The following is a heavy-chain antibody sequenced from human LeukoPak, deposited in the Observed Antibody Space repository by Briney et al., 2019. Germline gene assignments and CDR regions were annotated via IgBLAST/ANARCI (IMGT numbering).Heavy chain of an antibody. D-gene: IGHD3-3*01. V-gene: IGHV3-23*01. CDR1: EFTFSSYA. Sequence: GAPRRLSGAASEFTFSSYAMTGVRQAPGKGREGVSAISASGGSTYYADSVKGRFTISRDNSKNTLYLQMNSLRAEDTAVYYCAKVVGAIFGVVDYWGRGTLVTVSS. J-gene: IGHJ4*02. CDR3: AKVVGAIFGVVDY. CDR2: ISASGGST.